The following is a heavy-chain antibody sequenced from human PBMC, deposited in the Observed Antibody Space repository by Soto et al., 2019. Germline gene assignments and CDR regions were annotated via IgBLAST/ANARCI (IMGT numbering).Heavy chain of an antibody. V-gene: IGHV4-34*01. D-gene: IGHD3-22*01. Sequence: QVQLQQWGAGLLKPSETLSLTCAVYGGSFSGYYWSWIRQPPGKGLEWIGEINHSGSTNYNPSLKSRVTISVDTSKNQFSLKLSSVTAADTAVYYCARGNPRVLGRSGSAFDIWGQGTMVTVSS. J-gene: IGHJ3*02. CDR3: ARGNPRVLGRSGSAFDI. CDR2: INHSGST. CDR1: GGSFSGYY.